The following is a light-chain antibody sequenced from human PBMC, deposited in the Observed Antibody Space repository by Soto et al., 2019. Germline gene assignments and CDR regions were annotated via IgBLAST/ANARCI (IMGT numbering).Light chain of an antibody. Sequence: DIQMTQSPSSLSASVGDRVTITCQASQDIKKNVNWYQQKPGKVPKVLIYDASTLETGVPSRFSGSGSGTEFTLTISSLQPDDFATYYCQQYNSYSRTFGQGTKVDI. J-gene: IGKJ1*01. CDR1: QDIKKN. CDR3: QQYNSYSRT. V-gene: IGKV1-33*01. CDR2: DAS.